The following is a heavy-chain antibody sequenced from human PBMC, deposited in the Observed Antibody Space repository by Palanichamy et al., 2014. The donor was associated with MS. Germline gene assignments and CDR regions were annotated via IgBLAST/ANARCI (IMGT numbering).Heavy chain of an antibody. CDR1: GFTFSNSW. CDR2: IKEDGSEK. D-gene: IGHD2-8*02. CDR3: AKARRTGSSYHSIDV. V-gene: IGHV3-7*01. J-gene: IGHJ6*02. Sequence: EVQLVEFGGGLVQPGGSLRLSCAASGFTFSNSWMRWLRQAPGKGLEWVANIKEDGSEKYYVDSVKGRFTISRDNAKNSLYLQMNSLRAEDTAVYYCAKARRTGSSYHSIDVWGQGTTVSVS.